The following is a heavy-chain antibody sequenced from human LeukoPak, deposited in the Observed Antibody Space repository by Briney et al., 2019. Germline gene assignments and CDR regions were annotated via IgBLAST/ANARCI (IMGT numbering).Heavy chain of an antibody. CDR2: ISGSGGTT. J-gene: IGHJ4*02. D-gene: IGHD6-19*01. Sequence: GGSLRLSCAASGFTFSNYAMPWVRQAPGKGLEWVSAISGSGGTTYYADSVKGRFTISRDNSKNTLYLQMNSLRAEDTAVYYCARGPTVPVADYYFDYWGQGTLVTVSS. CDR1: GFTFSNYA. CDR3: ARGPTVPVADYYFDY. V-gene: IGHV3-23*01.